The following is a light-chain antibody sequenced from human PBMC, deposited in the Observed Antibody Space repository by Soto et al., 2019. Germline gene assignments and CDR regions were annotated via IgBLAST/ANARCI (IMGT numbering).Light chain of an antibody. CDR2: SNN. CDR1: SSNIGSNY. V-gene: IGLV1-47*02. Sequence: QSALTQPPSASGTPGQRVTISCSGSSSNIGSNYVYWYQQLPGTVPKLLIYSNNQRPLGVPDRFSGSKSGTSASLAISGLRSEDEADYYCAAWDDSLSAFYVFGTGTKVTVL. J-gene: IGLJ1*01. CDR3: AAWDDSLSAFYV.